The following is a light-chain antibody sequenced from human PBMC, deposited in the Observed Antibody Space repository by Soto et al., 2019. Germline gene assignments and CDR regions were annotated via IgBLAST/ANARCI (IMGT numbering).Light chain of an antibody. V-gene: IGKV3-11*01. CDR2: DAS. CDR1: QSVDSY. J-gene: IGKJ1*01. CDR3: QQRYNSWT. Sequence: EIVLTQSPVTLSLSPGERATLSCRASQSVDSYLAWYQQKPGQAPRLLISDASNRATGIPARFSGSGSGTDFTLTISSLEPEDFAVYYCQQRYNSWTFGQGTKVEIK.